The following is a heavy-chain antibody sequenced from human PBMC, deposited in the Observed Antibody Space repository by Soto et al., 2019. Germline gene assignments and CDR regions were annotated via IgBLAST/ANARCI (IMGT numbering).Heavy chain of an antibody. CDR2: ISGSGGST. Sequence: GGSLRLSCAASGFTFSSYAMSWVRQAPGKGLEWVSAISGSGGSTYYADSVKGRFTISRDNSKNTLYLQMNRLRAEDTAVYYCAKDEGDIVVVVAAMGYFDYWGQGTLVTVSS. CDR1: GFTFSSYA. J-gene: IGHJ4*02. V-gene: IGHV3-23*01. D-gene: IGHD2-15*01. CDR3: AKDEGDIVVVVAAMGYFDY.